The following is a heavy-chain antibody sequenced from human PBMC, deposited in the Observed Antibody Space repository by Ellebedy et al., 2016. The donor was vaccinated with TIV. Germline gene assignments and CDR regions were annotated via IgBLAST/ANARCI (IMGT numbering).Heavy chain of an antibody. CDR3: ATGRYGDSHLDY. CDR1: GGSISSGGYY. CDR2: IYYSGTT. D-gene: IGHD4-17*01. J-gene: IGHJ4*02. Sequence: SETLSLTCIVSGGSISSGGYYWTWIRQHPGKGLEWIGYIYYSGTTYYNPSLRSRVTISVDTSKNQFSLKLSSVTAADTAVYYCATGRYGDSHLDYWGQGTLVTVSS. V-gene: IGHV4-31*03.